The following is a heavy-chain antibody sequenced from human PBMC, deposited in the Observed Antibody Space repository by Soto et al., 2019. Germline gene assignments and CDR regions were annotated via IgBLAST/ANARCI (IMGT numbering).Heavy chain of an antibody. V-gene: IGHV4-34*01. D-gene: IGHD2-2*01. Sequence: ETLSLTCAVYGGSFTGYYWTWIRQPPGKGLEWIGEINHSGSTNYNPSLKSRVTLSVDRSKNQFSLTLSSVTAADTAVYYCARIEPADLGAYYFAFWGQGTLVTVSS. CDR2: INHSGST. CDR3: ARIEPADLGAYYFAF. J-gene: IGHJ4*02. CDR1: GGSFTGYY.